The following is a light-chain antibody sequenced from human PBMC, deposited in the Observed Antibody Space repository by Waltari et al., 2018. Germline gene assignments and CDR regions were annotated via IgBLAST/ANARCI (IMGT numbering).Light chain of an antibody. V-gene: IGLV1-51*02. CDR1: SSQIGTSY. Sequence: QSVLTQPPSVSAAPGQKVTISCSGSSSQIGTSYVSWYQPLPGTAPKLLVYENDKRPSGIPDRFSGSKSGTSATLGITGLQTGDEADYYCGTWDSSLNGGVFGGGTKLTVL. CDR3: GTWDSSLNGGV. J-gene: IGLJ2*01. CDR2: END.